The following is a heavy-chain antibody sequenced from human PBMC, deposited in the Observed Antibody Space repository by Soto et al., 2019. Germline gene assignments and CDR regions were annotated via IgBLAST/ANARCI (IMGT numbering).Heavy chain of an antibody. CDR3: AREYYDYVWGSYRPFDY. V-gene: IGHV2-5*02. J-gene: IGHJ4*02. D-gene: IGHD3-16*02. CDR2: IYWDDDK. Sequence: QMTLKESGPTLVKPTQTLTLTCTFSGFSLSTSGVGVGWIRQPPGKALEWLALIYWDDDKRYSPSLKSRLTITKDTSKNQVVLTMTNMDPVDTATYYCAREYYDYVWGSYRPFDYWGQGTLVTVSS. CDR1: GFSLSTSGVG.